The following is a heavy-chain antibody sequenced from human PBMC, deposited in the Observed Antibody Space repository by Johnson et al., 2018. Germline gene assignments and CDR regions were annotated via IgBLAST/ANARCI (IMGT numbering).Heavy chain of an antibody. CDR2: IYYSGST. Sequence: QVQLQESGPRLVKPSQTVSLTCTVSGDSISSDGYYWSWVRQRPGKGLEWIGYIYYSGSTYYNPSLERPFTMSVDPSKKQFSLKVTSVTAADTAVYYCARSSRDITSGHAFDIWGPGTMVTVSS. V-gene: IGHV4-31*02. J-gene: IGHJ3*02. CDR1: GDSISSDGYY. CDR3: ARSSRDITSGHAFDI. D-gene: IGHD3-10*01.